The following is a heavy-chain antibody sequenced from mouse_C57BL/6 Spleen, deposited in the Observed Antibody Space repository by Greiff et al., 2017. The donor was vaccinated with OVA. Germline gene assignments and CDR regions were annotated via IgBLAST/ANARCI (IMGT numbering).Heavy chain of an antibody. CDR2: INPYNGDT. Sequence: DVKLQESGPELVKPGDSVKISCKASGYSFTGYFMNWVMQSHGKSLEWIGRINPYNGDTFYNQKFKGKATLTVDKSSSTAHMELRSLTSEDSAVYYCARGGATVLSGAMDYWGQGTSVTVSS. CDR3: ARGGATVLSGAMDY. V-gene: IGHV1-20*01. CDR1: GYSFTGYF. J-gene: IGHJ4*01. D-gene: IGHD1-1*01.